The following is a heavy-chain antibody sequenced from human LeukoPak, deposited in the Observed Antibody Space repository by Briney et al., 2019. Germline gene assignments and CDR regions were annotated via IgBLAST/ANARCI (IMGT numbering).Heavy chain of an antibody. Sequence: ASVKVSCKVSGYTLTELSMHWVRQAPGKGLEWMGDFYPEDGETIYAQKFQGRVTMTEDTSTDTAYMELSSLRSEDTAVYYCSAVAPAAINAENWFDPWGQGTLVTVSS. CDR2: FYPEDGET. J-gene: IGHJ5*02. V-gene: IGHV1-24*01. CDR1: GYTLTELS. D-gene: IGHD2-2*01. CDR3: SAVAPAAINAENWFDP.